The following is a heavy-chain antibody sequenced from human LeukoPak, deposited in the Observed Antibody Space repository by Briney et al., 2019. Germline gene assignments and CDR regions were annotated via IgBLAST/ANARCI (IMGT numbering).Heavy chain of an antibody. J-gene: IGHJ3*02. CDR3: AESRGGYYIGAFDI. V-gene: IGHV1-18*01. CDR1: GYTFTSYG. D-gene: IGHD1-26*01. Sequence: ASVEVSCKASGYTFTSYGISWVRQAPGQGLEWMGWISAYNGNTNYAQKLQGRVTMTTDTSTSTAYMELRSLRSDDTAVYYCAESRGGYYIGAFDIWGQGTMVTVSS. CDR2: ISAYNGNT.